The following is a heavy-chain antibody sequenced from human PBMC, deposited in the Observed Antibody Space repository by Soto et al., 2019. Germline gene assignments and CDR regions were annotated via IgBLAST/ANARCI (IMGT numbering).Heavy chain of an antibody. CDR1: GFTLSSYS. D-gene: IGHD3-3*01. CDR3: ARDYDFWSGYYSASAFDI. Sequence: AGGSLRLSCAASGFTLSSYSMNWVRQAPGKGLEWVSSISSSSSYIYYADSVKGRFTISRDNAKNSLYLQMNSLRAEDTAVYYCARDYDFWSGYYSASAFDIWGQGTMVTVSS. J-gene: IGHJ3*02. V-gene: IGHV3-21*01. CDR2: ISSSSSYI.